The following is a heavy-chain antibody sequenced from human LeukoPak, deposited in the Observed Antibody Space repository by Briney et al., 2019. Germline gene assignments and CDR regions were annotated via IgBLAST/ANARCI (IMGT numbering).Heavy chain of an antibody. CDR2: ISYDGSNK. J-gene: IGHJ4*02. CDR1: GFTFSSYG. Sequence: GGSLRLSCAASGFTFSSYGMHWVRQAPGKGLEWVAVISYDGSNKYYADSVKGRFTISRDNSKNTLYLQMNSLRAEDTAVYYCARGAYYYEDWGQGTLVTASS. CDR3: ARGAYYYED. V-gene: IGHV3-30*03. D-gene: IGHD3-22*01.